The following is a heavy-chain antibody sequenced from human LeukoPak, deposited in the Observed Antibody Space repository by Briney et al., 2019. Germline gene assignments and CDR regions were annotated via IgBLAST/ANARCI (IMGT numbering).Heavy chain of an antibody. CDR3: ARARYSYTFDY. Sequence: SETLSLTCTVSGGSISSSSYYWGWIRQPPGKGLEWIGYIYYSGSTNYNPSLKSRVTISVDTSKNQFSLKLSSVTAADTAVYYCARARYSYTFDYWGQGTLVTVSS. V-gene: IGHV4-61*05. D-gene: IGHD5-18*01. J-gene: IGHJ4*02. CDR2: IYYSGST. CDR1: GGSISSSSYY.